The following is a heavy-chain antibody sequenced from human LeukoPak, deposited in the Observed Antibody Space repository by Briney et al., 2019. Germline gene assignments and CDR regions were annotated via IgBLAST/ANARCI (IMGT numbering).Heavy chain of an antibody. V-gene: IGHV1-46*01. CDR3: ARFSSAYGGNSGFDY. D-gene: IGHD4-23*01. CDR2: INPSGGST. CDR1: GYTFTSYG. J-gene: IGHJ4*02. Sequence: GASVKVSCKASGYTFTSYGISWVRQAPGQGLEWMGIINPSGGSTSYAQKFQGRVTMTRDTSTSTVYMELSSLRSEDTAVYYCARFSSAYGGNSGFDYWGQGTLVTVSS.